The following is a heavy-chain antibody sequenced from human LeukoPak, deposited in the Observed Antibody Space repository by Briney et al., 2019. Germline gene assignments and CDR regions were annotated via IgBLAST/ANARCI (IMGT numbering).Heavy chain of an antibody. V-gene: IGHV4-39*07. CDR1: GGSISSSSYY. CDR3: ARDKKRGYCSSTSCYTNSYYYYGMDV. D-gene: IGHD2-2*02. CDR2: IYYSGST. J-gene: IGHJ6*02. Sequence: SETLSLTCTVSGGSISSSSYYWGWIRQPPGKGLEWIGSIYYSGSTYYNPSLKSRVTISVDTSKNQFSLKLSSVTAADTAVYYCARDKKRGYCSSTSCYTNSYYYYGMDVWGQGTTVTVSS.